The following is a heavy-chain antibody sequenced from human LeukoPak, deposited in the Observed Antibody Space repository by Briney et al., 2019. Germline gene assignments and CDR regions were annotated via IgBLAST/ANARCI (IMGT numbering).Heavy chain of an antibody. CDR3: TSDSSGSI. J-gene: IGHJ4*02. CDR2: IRSKAYGGTT. CDR1: GFTFGDYA. V-gene: IGHV3-49*04. Sequence: GGSLRLFCTASGFTFGDYAMSWVRQAPGKGLEWVGFIRSKAYGGTTEYAASVKGRFTISRDDSKSIAYLQMNSLKTEDTAVYYCTSDSSGSIWGQGTLVTVSS. D-gene: IGHD6-19*01.